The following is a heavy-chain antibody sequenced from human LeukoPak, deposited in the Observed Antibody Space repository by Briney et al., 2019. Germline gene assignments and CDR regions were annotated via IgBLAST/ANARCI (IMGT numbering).Heavy chain of an antibody. CDR1: GFTFSSYG. CDR2: IRYDGSNK. CDR3: AKDSRHSSTWEHFDY. V-gene: IGHV3-30*02. J-gene: IGHJ4*02. D-gene: IGHD6-13*01. Sequence: GGSLRLSCAASGFTFSSYGMHWVRQAPGKVLEWVSFIRYDGSNKYYADSVKGRFTISRDNSKNTLYLQMNSLRAEDTAVYYCAKDSRHSSTWEHFDYWGQGTLVTVSS.